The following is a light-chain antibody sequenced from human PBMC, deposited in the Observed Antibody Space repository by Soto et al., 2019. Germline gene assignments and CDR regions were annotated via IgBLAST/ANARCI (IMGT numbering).Light chain of an antibody. CDR2: SND. CDR1: SSNIGRSS. Sequence: QSVLTQAPSASGTPGQRVTISCSGSSSNIGRSSVNWYQHLPGTAPKLLIYSNDRRPSGVPERFSGSKSGTSASLAMSGLQSEDEADYYCSAWDDSLNGLYVFGTGTKVTV. CDR3: SAWDDSLNGLYV. V-gene: IGLV1-44*01. J-gene: IGLJ1*01.